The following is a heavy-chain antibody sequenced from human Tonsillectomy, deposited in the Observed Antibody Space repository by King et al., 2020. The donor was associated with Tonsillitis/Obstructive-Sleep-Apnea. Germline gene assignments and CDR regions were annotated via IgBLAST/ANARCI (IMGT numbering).Heavy chain of an antibody. D-gene: IGHD3-16*01. V-gene: IGHV1-69*01. Sequence: HVQLVESGAEVKKPGSSVKVSCKASGGTFSSYAISWVRQAPGQGLEWMGVIIPIFGTANYAQKFQGRVTITADESTSTAYMELSSLRSEDTAVYYCARGGVRSCPGKRDYYYYMDVWGNGTTVTVSS. CDR1: GGTFSSYA. CDR2: IIPIFGTA. J-gene: IGHJ6*03. CDR3: ARGGVRSCPGKRDYYYYMDV.